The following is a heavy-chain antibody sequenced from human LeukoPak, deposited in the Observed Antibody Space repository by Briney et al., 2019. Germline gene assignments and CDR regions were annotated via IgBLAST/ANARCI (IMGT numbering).Heavy chain of an antibody. Sequence: ASVEVSCKASGYTFNGYYMYWVRQAPGRGLEWMGWINPNSGGTNYAQKFQGRVTMTRDTSISTAYMELSRLRSDDTAVYYCYVRGSGTNFDYWGQGTLVTVSS. J-gene: IGHJ4*02. V-gene: IGHV1-2*02. D-gene: IGHD3-16*01. CDR3: YVRGSGTNFDY. CDR1: GYTFNGYY. CDR2: INPNSGGT.